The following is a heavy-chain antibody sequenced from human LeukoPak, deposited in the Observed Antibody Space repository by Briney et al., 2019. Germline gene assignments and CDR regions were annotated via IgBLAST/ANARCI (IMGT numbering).Heavy chain of an antibody. CDR2: ISGSGGST. V-gene: IGHV3-23*01. J-gene: IGHJ3*02. CDR1: GLTFSSYA. D-gene: IGHD6-13*01. Sequence: GGSLRLSCAASGLTFSSYAMSWVRQAPGKGLEWVSAISGSGGSTYYADSVKGRFTISRDNSKNTLYLQMNSLRAEDTAVYYCAKDLVQQLVVNDAFDIWGQGTMVTVSS. CDR3: AKDLVQQLVVNDAFDI.